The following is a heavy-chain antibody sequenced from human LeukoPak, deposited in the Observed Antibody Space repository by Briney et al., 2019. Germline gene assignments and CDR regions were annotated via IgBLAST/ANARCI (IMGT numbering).Heavy chain of an antibody. CDR1: GFTFSSYW. J-gene: IGHJ3*02. CDR2: IRQDGSEK. Sequence: GGSLRLSCVASGFTFSSYWMSWVRQAPGKGLEWVANIRQDGSEKYYVDSVKGRFTISRDNAKNSLYLQVNSLRAEDTAVYYCARDYYDSSGYSYDAFDIWGQGRMVTVSS. V-gene: IGHV3-7*03. D-gene: IGHD3-22*01. CDR3: ARDYYDSSGYSYDAFDI.